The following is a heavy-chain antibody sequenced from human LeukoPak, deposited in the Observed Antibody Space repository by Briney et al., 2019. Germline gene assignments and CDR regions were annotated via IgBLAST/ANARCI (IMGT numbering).Heavy chain of an antibody. Sequence: SETLSPTCTVSGGSISSYYWSWIRQPPGKGLEWIGYIYYSGSINYNPSLKSRVTISVDTSKNQFSLKLSSVTAADTAVYYCARVQVVLYYFDYWGQGTLVTVSS. J-gene: IGHJ4*02. V-gene: IGHV4-59*01. CDR3: ARVQVVLYYFDY. D-gene: IGHD6-13*01. CDR1: GGSISSYY. CDR2: IYYSGSI.